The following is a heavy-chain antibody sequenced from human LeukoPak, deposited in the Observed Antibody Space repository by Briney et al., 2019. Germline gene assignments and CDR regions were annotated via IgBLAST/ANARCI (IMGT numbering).Heavy chain of an antibody. J-gene: IGHJ6*03. D-gene: IGHD1-20*01. V-gene: IGHV3-20*01. CDR2: VNWNIAGT. CDR3: ARAPRARTLTGHTYYYYTDV. Sequence: GESLRLSCEDPGFTFDDYGMSWVRQAPGKRLGWASGVNWNIAGTGYADSVKSRFTISRDNAKNSLYLQMNSLRVEDTALYHCARAPRARTLTGHTYYYYTDVWGKGTTVTVSS. CDR1: GFTFDDYG.